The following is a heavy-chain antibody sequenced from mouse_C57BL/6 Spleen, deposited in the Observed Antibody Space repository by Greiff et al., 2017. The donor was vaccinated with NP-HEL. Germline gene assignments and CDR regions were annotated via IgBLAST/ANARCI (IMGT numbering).Heavy chain of an antibody. CDR3: ARGPNIRYYDSYAMDY. D-gene: IGHD2-4*01. CDR2: INPNNGGT. V-gene: IGHV1-18*01. Sequence: EVQLQQSGPELVKPGASVKIPCKASGYTFTDYNMDWVKQSHGKSLEWIGDINPNNGGTIYNQKFKGKATLTVDKSSSTAYMELRSLTSEDTAVYYCARGPNIRYYDSYAMDYWGQGTSVTVSS. CDR1: GYTFTDYN. J-gene: IGHJ4*01.